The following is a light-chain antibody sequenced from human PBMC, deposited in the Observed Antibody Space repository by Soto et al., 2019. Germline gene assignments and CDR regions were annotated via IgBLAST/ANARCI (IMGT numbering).Light chain of an antibody. CDR2: VAS. Sequence: IHLSHSRSSLSSSFEDRVTNPCRASQGISSYLGWYQQKPGKAPKLLIYVASSLQSGVPSRFSGSGSGTDFALTITSLQPEDFATYYCQQTSSTPWTFGQGTKVDI. CDR3: QQTSSTPWT. CDR1: QGISSY. V-gene: IGKV1-39*01. J-gene: IGKJ1*01.